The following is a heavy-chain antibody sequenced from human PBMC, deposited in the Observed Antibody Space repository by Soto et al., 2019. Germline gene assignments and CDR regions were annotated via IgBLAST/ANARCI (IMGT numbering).Heavy chain of an antibody. J-gene: IGHJ4*02. CDR1: GFTFSSYS. V-gene: IGHV3-21*01. Sequence: EVQLVESGGGLVKPGGSLRLSCAASGFTFSSYSMNWVRQAPGKGLEGVSSISSSSSYIYYADSMKGRFTISRDNAKNSLYLQMNSLRAEDTAVYYCARDESAIAAPPKGVFDYWGQGTLVTVSS. D-gene: IGHD6-13*01. CDR3: ARDESAIAAPPKGVFDY. CDR2: ISSSSSYI.